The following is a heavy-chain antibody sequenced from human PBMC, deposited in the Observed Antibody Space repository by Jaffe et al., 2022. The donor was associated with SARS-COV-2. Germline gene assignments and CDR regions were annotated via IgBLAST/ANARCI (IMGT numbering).Heavy chain of an antibody. Sequence: QVQLVQSGTEVKKPGASVKVSCKASGYTFNKYGISWVRQAPGEGLEWMGWISTYNGDTKYAQKFQGRVTMTTDTSTSTVYMELRSLRFDDTAVYYCARDPSNTSGLSLYCDYWGQGTLVTVSS. V-gene: IGHV1-18*01. CDR2: ISTYNGDT. J-gene: IGHJ4*02. CDR1: GYTFNKYG. D-gene: IGHD6-19*01. CDR3: ARDPSNTSGLSLYCDY.